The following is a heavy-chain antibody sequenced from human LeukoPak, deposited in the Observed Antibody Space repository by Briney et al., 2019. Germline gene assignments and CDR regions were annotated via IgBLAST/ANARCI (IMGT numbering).Heavy chain of an antibody. CDR1: GFTFSSYP. V-gene: IGHV3-30-3*01. D-gene: IGHD3-22*01. J-gene: IGHJ3*01. CDR2: ISYDGSSK. Sequence: GGSLGLSCAASGFTFSSYPMHWVRQAPGKGLEWVAVISYDGSSKYYADSVKGRFTISRDNSKNTLYLEMNSLRAEDTAVYYCARGKVTMIVVVLTAWGQGTMVTVSS. CDR3: ARGKVTMIVVVLTA.